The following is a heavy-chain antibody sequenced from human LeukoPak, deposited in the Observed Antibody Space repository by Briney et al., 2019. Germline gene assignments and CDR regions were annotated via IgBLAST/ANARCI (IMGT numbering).Heavy chain of an antibody. CDR3: ARGGYQGYYFDY. V-gene: IGHV1-69*13. Sequence: SVKVSCKASGGTFSSYAISWVRQAPGQGLEWMGGIIPIFGTANYAQKFQGRVTITADESTSTAYMELSSLRSEDTAMYYCARGGYQGYYFDYWGQGTLVTVSS. D-gene: IGHD3-22*01. J-gene: IGHJ4*02. CDR1: GGTFSSYA. CDR2: IIPIFGTA.